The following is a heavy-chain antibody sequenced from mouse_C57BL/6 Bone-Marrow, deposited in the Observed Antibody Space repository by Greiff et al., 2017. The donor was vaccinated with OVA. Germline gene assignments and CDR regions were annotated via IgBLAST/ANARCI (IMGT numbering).Heavy chain of an antibody. Sequence: QVQLQQSGPELVKPGASVKISCKASGYAFSSSWMNWVKQRPGKGLEWIGRIYPGDGDTNYNGKFKGKATLTADNSSSTAYMQLSSLTSEDSAVYVCARRDYYGSSYGGYFDVWGTGTTVTVSS. CDR1: GYAFSSSW. D-gene: IGHD1-1*01. CDR2: IYPGDGDT. V-gene: IGHV1-82*01. J-gene: IGHJ1*03. CDR3: ARRDYYGSSYGGYFDV.